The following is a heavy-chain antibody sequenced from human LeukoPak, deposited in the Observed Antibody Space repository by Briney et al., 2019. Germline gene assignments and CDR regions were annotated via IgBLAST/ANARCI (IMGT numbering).Heavy chain of an antibody. J-gene: IGHJ2*01. Sequence: GSTNYDPSLKSRVTISIDTSKNQFSLRLSSVTAADTAVYYRARWYTFGSRTYWYSDLWGRGTLVTVSS. CDR3: ARWYTFGSRTYWYSDL. D-gene: IGHD3-16*01. V-gene: IGHV4-59*01. CDR2: GST.